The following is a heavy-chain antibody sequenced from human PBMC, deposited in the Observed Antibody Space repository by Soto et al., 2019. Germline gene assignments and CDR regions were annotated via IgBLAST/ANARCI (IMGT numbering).Heavy chain of an antibody. CDR2: ISGSGGST. V-gene: IGHV3-23*01. CDR1: GFTFSSYA. D-gene: IGHD4-4*01. CDR3: AKDNPTVTTSQHGMDV. Sequence: EVQLLESGGGLVQPGGSLRLSCAASGFTFSSYAMSWVRQAPGKGLEWVSAISGSGGSTYYADSVKGRFTISRDNSKNTLYLQMNSLRAEDTAVYYCAKDNPTVTTSQHGMDVWGQGTTVTVSS. J-gene: IGHJ6*02.